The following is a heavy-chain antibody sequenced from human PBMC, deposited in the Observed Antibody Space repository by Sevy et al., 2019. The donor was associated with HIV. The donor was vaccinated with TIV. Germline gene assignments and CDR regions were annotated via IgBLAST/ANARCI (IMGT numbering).Heavy chain of an antibody. CDR2: LSGSGGST. CDR1: GFTFSSYA. CDR3: ARVEAFSRAYCSGGSCYSPYYYYGMDV. J-gene: IGHJ6*02. Sequence: GGSLRLSCAASGFTFSSYAMNWVRQAPGKGLEWVSGLSGSGGSTNYADSVKGRFTISRDNSKNTLYLQMNSLRAEDTAVYYCARVEAFSRAYCSGGSCYSPYYYYGMDVWGQGTTVTVSS. D-gene: IGHD2-15*01. V-gene: IGHV3-23*01.